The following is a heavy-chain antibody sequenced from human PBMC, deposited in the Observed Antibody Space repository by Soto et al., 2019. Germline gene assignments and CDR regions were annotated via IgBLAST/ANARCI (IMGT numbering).Heavy chain of an antibody. Sequence: ASVKVSCKASGYTFTSYGISWVRQAPGQGLEWMGWISAYNGNTNYAQKLQGRVTMTTDTSTSTAYMELRSLRSDDTAVYYCASTYYDILTGYDYYGMDVWGQGTTVTVSS. CDR3: ASTYYDILTGYDYYGMDV. CDR1: GYTFTSYG. J-gene: IGHJ6*02. D-gene: IGHD3-9*01. CDR2: ISAYNGNT. V-gene: IGHV1-18*01.